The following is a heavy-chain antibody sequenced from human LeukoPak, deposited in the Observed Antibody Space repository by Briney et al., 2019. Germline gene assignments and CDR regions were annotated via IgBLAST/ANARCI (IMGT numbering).Heavy chain of an antibody. CDR2: IWYDGSNK. J-gene: IGHJ5*02. Sequence: QPGRSLRLSCAASGFTFSSYGMHWVRQAPGKGLGWVAVIWYDGSNKYYADSVKGRFTISRDNSKNTLYLQMNSLRAEDTAVYYCAREDSSGYYAWFDPWGQGTLVTVSS. CDR3: AREDSSGYYAWFDP. D-gene: IGHD3-22*01. CDR1: GFTFSSYG. V-gene: IGHV3-33*01.